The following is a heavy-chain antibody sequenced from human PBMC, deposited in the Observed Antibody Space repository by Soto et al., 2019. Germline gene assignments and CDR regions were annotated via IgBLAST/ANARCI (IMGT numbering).Heavy chain of an antibody. J-gene: IGHJ5*02. V-gene: IGHV4-34*01. D-gene: IGHD5-18*01. CDR1: GGSFSGYY. Sequence: PSETLSLTCAVYGGSFSGYYWSWIRQPPGKGLEWIGEINHSGSTNYNPSLKSRVTISVDTSKNQFSLKLSSVTAADTAVYYCASWPPKVSIRGYSYGYKPWFDPWGQGTLVTVSS. CDR2: INHSGST. CDR3: ASWPPKVSIRGYSYGYKPWFDP.